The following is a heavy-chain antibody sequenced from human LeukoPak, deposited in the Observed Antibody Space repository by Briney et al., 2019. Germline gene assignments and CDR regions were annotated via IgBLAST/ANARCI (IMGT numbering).Heavy chain of an antibody. J-gene: IGHJ4*02. CDR3: ARESGPTYYYGSGSYSGFDY. D-gene: IGHD3-10*01. CDR2: IYTSGST. Sequence: SETLSLTCTVSGGSISSGSYYWSWIQQPAGKGLEWIGRIYTSGSTNYNPSLKSRVTISVDTSKNQFSLKLSSVTAADTAVYYCARESGPTYYYGSGSYSGFDYWDQGTLVTVSS. CDR1: GGSISSGSYY. V-gene: IGHV4-61*02.